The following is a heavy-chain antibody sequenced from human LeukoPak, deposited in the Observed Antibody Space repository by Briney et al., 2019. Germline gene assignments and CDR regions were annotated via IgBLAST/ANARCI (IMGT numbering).Heavy chain of an antibody. J-gene: IGHJ3*02. V-gene: IGHV5-51*01. Sequence: GESLEISCKGSGYSFTSYWIGWVRQMPGKGLEWMGIIYPGDSDTRYSPSFQGQVTISADKSISTAYLQWSSLKASDTAMYYCARLNVDTAMVLCAFDIWGQGTMVTVSS. D-gene: IGHD5-18*01. CDR1: GYSFTSYW. CDR3: ARLNVDTAMVLCAFDI. CDR2: IYPGDSDT.